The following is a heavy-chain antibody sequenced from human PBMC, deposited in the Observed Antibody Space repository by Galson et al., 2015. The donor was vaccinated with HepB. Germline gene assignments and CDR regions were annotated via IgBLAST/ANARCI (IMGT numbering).Heavy chain of an antibody. J-gene: IGHJ4*02. CDR2: IIPILGIA. Sequence: SVKVSCKASGGTFSSYTISWVRQAPGQGLEWMGRIIPILGIANYAQKFQGRVTITADKSTSTAYMELSSLRSEDTAVYYCAREVLPGKVVPAAPFDYWGQGTLVTVSS. CDR1: GGTFSSYT. D-gene: IGHD2-2*01. V-gene: IGHV1-69*04. CDR3: AREVLPGKVVPAAPFDY.